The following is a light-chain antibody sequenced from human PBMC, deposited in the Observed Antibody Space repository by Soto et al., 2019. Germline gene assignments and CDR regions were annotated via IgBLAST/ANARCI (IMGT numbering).Light chain of an antibody. CDR1: QDINKN. CDR3: QQYESLPLT. J-gene: IGKJ5*01. Sequence: DIQMTQSPSSLSASEGDRVTITCQASQDINKNLIWYQQKPGKAPKLLIYDAADMETGVPSTFSGSGSGTGFTFTISSLQPEDFATDYCQQYESLPLTFGQGTRLEIK. V-gene: IGKV1-33*01. CDR2: DAA.